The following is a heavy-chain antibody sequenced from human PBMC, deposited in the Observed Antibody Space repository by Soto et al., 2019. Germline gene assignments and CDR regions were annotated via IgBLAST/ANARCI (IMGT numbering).Heavy chain of an antibody. CDR3: ARDVYYYDSSAYWAY. CDR2: ITGSSSYI. D-gene: IGHD3-22*01. V-gene: IGHV3-21*02. J-gene: IGHJ4*02. Sequence: EVQLVESGGGLVKPGGSLRLSCAASGFTFSSYSMNWVRQAPGKGLEWVSSITGSSSYIYYADSVKVRFTISRDNAQNSLYLRMNSLRAEDTAVYYCARDVYYYDSSAYWAYWGQGTLVTVSS. CDR1: GFTFSSYS.